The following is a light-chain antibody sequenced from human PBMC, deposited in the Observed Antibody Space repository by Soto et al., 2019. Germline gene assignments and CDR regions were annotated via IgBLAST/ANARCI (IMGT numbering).Light chain of an antibody. Sequence: AIQMTQSPSSLSASVGDRVIITCRASQAIRNDLGWYQQKPGKAPKLLIYTASTLQSGVPSRFSGSGSGADFTLTIRSLQPEDSATYYCLNDYSYPRTFGQGTKVEIK. J-gene: IGKJ1*01. CDR2: TAS. CDR3: LNDYSYPRT. V-gene: IGKV1-6*01. CDR1: QAIRND.